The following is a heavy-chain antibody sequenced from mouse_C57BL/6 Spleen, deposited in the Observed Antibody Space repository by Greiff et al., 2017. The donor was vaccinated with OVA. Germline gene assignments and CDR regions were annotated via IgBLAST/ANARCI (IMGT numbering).Heavy chain of an antibody. CDR3: ARPYYGSSWRYCDV. J-gene: IGHJ1*03. D-gene: IGHD1-1*01. CDR1: GYTFTSYW. CDR2: IDPSDSYT. Sequence: VQLQQPGAELVMPGASVKLSCKASGYTFTSYWMHWVKQRPGQGLEWIGEIDPSDSYTNSNQKFKGKSTLTVDKSSSTAYMQLSSLTSEDSAVYYCARPYYGSSWRYCDVWGTGTTGTVSS. V-gene: IGHV1-69*01.